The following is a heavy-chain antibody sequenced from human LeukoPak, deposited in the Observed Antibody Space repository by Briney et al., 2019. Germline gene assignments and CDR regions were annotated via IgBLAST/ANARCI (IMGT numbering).Heavy chain of an antibody. CDR1: GFTFSSYA. V-gene: IGHV3-30*04. CDR2: ISYDGSNK. J-gene: IGHJ4*02. CDR3: ALRYCSSTSCYLL. D-gene: IGHD2-2*01. Sequence: PGGSLRLSCAASGFTFSSYAMHWVRQAPGKGLEWVAVISYDGSNKYYADSVKGRFTISRDNSKNTLYLQMNSLRAEDTAVYYCALRYCSSTSCYLLWGQGTLVTVSS.